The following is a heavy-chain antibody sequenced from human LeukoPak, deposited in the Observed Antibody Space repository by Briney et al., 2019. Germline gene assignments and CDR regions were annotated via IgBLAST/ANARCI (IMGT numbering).Heavy chain of an antibody. D-gene: IGHD5-18*01. CDR3: ARITTWIQLWFNWFDP. Sequence: ASVKVSCKASGYTFTSNYMHRVRQAPGQGLEWMGWINPNSGGTNYAQKFQGRVTMTRDMSTSTAYMELSSLRSEDTAVYYCARITTWIQLWFNWFDPWGQGTLVTVSS. CDR2: INPNSGGT. J-gene: IGHJ5*02. V-gene: IGHV1-2*02. CDR1: GYTFTSNY.